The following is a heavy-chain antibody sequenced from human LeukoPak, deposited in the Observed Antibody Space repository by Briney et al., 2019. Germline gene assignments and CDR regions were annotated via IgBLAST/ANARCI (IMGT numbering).Heavy chain of an antibody. V-gene: IGHV1-3*01. CDR2: INAGNGNT. D-gene: IGHD6-13*01. Sequence: ASVKVSCKASGYTFTSYAMHWVRQAPGQRLEWMGWINAGNGNTKYSQKFQGRVTITRDTSASTAYMELSSLRSEDTAMYYCARSSSSWINYFDYWGQGTLVTVSS. CDR1: GYTFTSYA. CDR3: ARSSSSWINYFDY. J-gene: IGHJ4*02.